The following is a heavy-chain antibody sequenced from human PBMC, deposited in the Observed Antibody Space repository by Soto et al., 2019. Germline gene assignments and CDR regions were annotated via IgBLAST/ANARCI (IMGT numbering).Heavy chain of an antibody. CDR2: INPADSDI. CDR3: TRPQSSRWYDY. Sequence: GESLKISCKGSGYSFINHWIAWVRQMPGKGLEWMGIINPADSDIRYSPSFQGQITISADKSISTAYLQWSSLKASDNATYYCTRPQSSRWYDYWGQGTLVTVSS. J-gene: IGHJ4*02. D-gene: IGHD6-19*01. V-gene: IGHV5-51*01. CDR1: GYSFINHW.